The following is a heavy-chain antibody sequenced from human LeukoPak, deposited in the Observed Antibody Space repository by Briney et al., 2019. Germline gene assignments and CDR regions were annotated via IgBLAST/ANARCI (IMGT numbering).Heavy chain of an antibody. J-gene: IGHJ4*02. Sequence: GGSLRLSCAASGLTVSNNCMNWVRQAPGKGLEWVSSIFTDDTTYYGDSVKGRFTISRDNSRNTLYLQMNSLRAEDTAVYYCARDAPRDAEAFLDYWGQGTLVTVSS. V-gene: IGHV3-66*01. CDR2: IFTDDTT. CDR1: GLTVSNNC. D-gene: IGHD2-21*02. CDR3: ARDAPRDAEAFLDY.